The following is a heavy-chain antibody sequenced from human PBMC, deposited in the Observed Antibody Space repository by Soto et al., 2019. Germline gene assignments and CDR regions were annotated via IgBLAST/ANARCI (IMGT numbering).Heavy chain of an antibody. Sequence: EVQLVESGGGLVQPGGSLRLSLAASGFTFETYTMTWFRQAPGKGLEWVSYIGSSSATIYYADSVRGRFTISRDNAKNSLYLQMKSLRAEDTAVYYCARASGVDNSGFDLSYWGQGTLVTVSS. D-gene: IGHD5-12*01. V-gene: IGHV3-48*01. CDR2: IGSSSATI. CDR3: ARASGVDNSGFDLSY. J-gene: IGHJ4*02. CDR1: GFTFETYT.